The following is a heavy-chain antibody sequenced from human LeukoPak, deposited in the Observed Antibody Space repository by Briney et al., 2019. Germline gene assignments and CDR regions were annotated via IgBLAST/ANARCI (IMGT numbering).Heavy chain of an antibody. Sequence: PGGSLRLSCAASEFIFSDYDMHWVRQAPGKGLEWLALIRYDGRSEYYSAYMQGRFTISRDNSNNNLFLNMNNLGPEDTAFYFCARTRLGTSTSFYFDLWGQGTLVTVCS. CDR1: EFIFSDYD. CDR3: ARTRLGTSTSFYFDL. V-gene: IGHV3-30*02. J-gene: IGHJ4*02. CDR2: IRYDGRSE. D-gene: IGHD1-26*01.